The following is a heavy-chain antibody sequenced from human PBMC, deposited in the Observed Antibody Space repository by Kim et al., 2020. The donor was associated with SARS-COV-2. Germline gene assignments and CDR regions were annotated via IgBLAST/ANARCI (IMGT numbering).Heavy chain of an antibody. CDR3: ARGAYYGMDV. V-gene: IGHV3-74*01. Sequence: GGSLRLSCVASGFTFSSHWMHWVRQAPGKGLVWVSGISVDGSSTDYADSVKGRFTISRDNAKNTLYLQMNSLRAEDTAVYYCARGAYYGMDVWGQGTTVT. CDR1: GFTFSSHW. CDR2: ISVDGSST. J-gene: IGHJ6*02.